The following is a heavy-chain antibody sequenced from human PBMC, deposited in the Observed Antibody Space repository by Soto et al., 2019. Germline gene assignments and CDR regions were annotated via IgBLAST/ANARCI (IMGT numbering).Heavy chain of an antibody. V-gene: IGHV1-8*01. CDR3: ARPDRDGYNYYYYGMDV. D-gene: IGHD5-12*01. CDR1: GYTFTSYD. J-gene: IGHJ6*02. Sequence: ASVKVSCKASGYTFTSYDINWVRQATGQGLEWMGWMNPNSGNTGYAQKFQGRVTMTRNTSISTAYMELSRLRSDDTAVYYCARPDRDGYNYYYYGMDVWGQGTTVTVSS. CDR2: MNPNSGNT.